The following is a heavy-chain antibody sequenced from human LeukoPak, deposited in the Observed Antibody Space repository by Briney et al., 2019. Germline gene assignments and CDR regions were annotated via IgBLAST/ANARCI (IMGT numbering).Heavy chain of an antibody. J-gene: IGHJ4*02. CDR1: GLTVNNNY. Sequence: GGSLRLSCAASGLTVNNNYMNWVRQAPGKGLEWVSALYIGGNTYYADSVRGRFTISRDNSKNTIYLQMNSLRAEDTAIYYCMTAAGYNFGQYWGQGTLVTVSP. D-gene: IGHD5-18*01. CDR3: MTAAGYNFGQY. V-gene: IGHV3-53*01. CDR2: LYIGGNT.